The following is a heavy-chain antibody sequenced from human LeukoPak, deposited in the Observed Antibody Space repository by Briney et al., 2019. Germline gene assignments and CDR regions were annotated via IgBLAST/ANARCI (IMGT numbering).Heavy chain of an antibody. CDR1: GYTFTAYG. Sequence: ASVKVSCKASGYTFTAYGFTWVRQALGQGLEWMGWISTYSDNANYAQNLQGRVTMTTDTSTTTAYMELRSLRSDDTAVYYCARTTAWARTKFDYWGQGTLVTVSS. J-gene: IGHJ4*02. CDR2: ISTYSDNA. D-gene: IGHD1-14*01. CDR3: ARTTAWARTKFDY. V-gene: IGHV1-18*01.